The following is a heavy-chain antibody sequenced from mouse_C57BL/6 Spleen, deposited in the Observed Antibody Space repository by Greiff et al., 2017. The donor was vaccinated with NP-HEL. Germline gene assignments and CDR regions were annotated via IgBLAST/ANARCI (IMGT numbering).Heavy chain of an antibody. Sequence: EVKLVESGGGLVQPKGSLKLSCAASGFSFNTYAMNWVRQAPGKGLEWVARIRSKSNNYATYYADSVKDRFTISRDDSESMIYLQMNNMKTEDTAMYYCVRHEDYDYDDYAMDYWGQGTSVTVSS. J-gene: IGHJ4*01. CDR2: IRSKSNNYAT. D-gene: IGHD2-4*01. V-gene: IGHV10-1*01. CDR3: VRHEDYDYDDYAMDY. CDR1: GFSFNTYA.